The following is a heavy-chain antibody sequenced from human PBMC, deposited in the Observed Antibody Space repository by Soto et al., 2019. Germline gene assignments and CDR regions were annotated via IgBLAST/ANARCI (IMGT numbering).Heavy chain of an antibody. D-gene: IGHD3-3*01. CDR1: GGSISSSSYY. V-gene: IGHV4-39*07. CDR3: ARGLLHYDFWSGYYPYYYYGMGV. Sequence: PSETRSLACTVSGGSISSSSYYWGWIRQPPWKWLEWIGSIYYSGSTYYNPSLKSRVTISVYTSKNQFSLKLSSVTAADTAVYCCARGLLHYDFWSGYYPYYYYGMGVWGQGPT. CDR2: IYYSGST. J-gene: IGHJ6*02.